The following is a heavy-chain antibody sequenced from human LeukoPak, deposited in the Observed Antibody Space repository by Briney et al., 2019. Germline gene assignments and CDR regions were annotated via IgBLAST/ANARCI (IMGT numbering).Heavy chain of an antibody. Sequence: ASVKVSCKTSGYTFTGYYVHWVRQAPGQGLEWMGWINPNSGDTDYAQKFQGRVTMTRDTSITTAYMELSRLRSDDTAVYYCARDHRYSMRYHGANLDYFDYWGQGTLVTVSS. J-gene: IGHJ4*02. CDR2: INPNSGDT. V-gene: IGHV1-2*02. D-gene: IGHD2-8*01. CDR3: ARDHRYSMRYHGANLDYFDY. CDR1: GYTFTGYY.